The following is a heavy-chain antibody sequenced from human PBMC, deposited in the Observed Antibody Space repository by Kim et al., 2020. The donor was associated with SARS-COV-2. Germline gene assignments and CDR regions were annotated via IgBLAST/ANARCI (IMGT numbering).Heavy chain of an antibody. CDR3: GKGFIGNY. CDR2: IKEDGSEK. J-gene: IGHJ4*02. V-gene: IGHV3-7*01. Sequence: GGSLRLSCAASGFTFRSNWMNWVRRAPGKGLEWVANIKEDGSEKYSVDSVKGRFTVSRDNAKNSLYLQMNSLRAEDTAVYYCGKGFIGNYWGQGTLVTVSS. CDR1: GFTFRSNW.